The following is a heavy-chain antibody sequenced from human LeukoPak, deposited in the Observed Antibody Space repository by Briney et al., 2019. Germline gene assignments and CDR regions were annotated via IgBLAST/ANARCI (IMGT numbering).Heavy chain of an antibody. CDR1: DGSISSYY. Sequence: SETLSLTCTVSDGSISSYYWSWIRQPPGKGLEWIGYIYYSGSTNYNPSLKSRVTISVDTSKNQFSLKLSSVTAADTAVYYCARTSGSRSRYFDYWGQGTLVTVSS. V-gene: IGHV4-59*01. J-gene: IGHJ4*02. CDR2: IYYSGST. D-gene: IGHD1-26*01. CDR3: ARTSGSRSRYFDY.